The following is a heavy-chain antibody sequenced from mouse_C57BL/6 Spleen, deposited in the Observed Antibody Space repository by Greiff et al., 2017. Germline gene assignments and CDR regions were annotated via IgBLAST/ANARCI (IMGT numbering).Heavy chain of an antibody. D-gene: IGHD2-2*01. V-gene: IGHV1-69*01. Sequence: QVQLQQPGAELVMPGASVKLSCKASGYTFTSYWMHWVKQRPGQGLEWIGEIDPSDSYTNYNQKIKGTSTLTVDKSSSTAYMQLSSLTSEDSAVYYWARRGYGYDVEFAYWGQGTLVTVSA. CDR1: GYTFTSYW. J-gene: IGHJ3*01. CDR3: ARRGYGYDVEFAY. CDR2: IDPSDSYT.